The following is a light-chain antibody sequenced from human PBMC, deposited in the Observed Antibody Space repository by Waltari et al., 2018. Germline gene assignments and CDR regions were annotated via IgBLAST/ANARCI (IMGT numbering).Light chain of an antibody. CDR1: RSDVGGNNF. V-gene: IGLV2-14*03. CDR3: SSSSTTGTLVL. CDR2: DYT. J-gene: IGLJ2*01. Sequence: QSALTQPASLSGYPGQSITISCTGSRSDVGGNNFPSWYQQHPGKPPKLIIYDYTDRPSGVSDRFSGSMSANTASLTISGLLADDEALYFCSSSSTTGTLVLFGGGTKLTVL.